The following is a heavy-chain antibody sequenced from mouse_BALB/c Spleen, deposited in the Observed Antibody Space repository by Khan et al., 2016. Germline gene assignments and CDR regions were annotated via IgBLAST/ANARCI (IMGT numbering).Heavy chain of an antibody. Sequence: EVQLQESGPGLVKPSQSLSLTCTVTGYSITSGYGWNWIRQFPGNKLEWMGYISYSGSTNYNPSLKSRISITRDTSKNQFFLHLNSVTTEDTATSYCARTARIKYWGQGTTLTVSS. CDR1: GYSITSGYG. CDR2: ISYSGST. CDR3: ARTARIKY. D-gene: IGHD1-2*01. V-gene: IGHV3-2*02. J-gene: IGHJ2*01.